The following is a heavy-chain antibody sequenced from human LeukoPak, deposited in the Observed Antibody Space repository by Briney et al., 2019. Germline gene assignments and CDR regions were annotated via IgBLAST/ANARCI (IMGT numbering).Heavy chain of an antibody. V-gene: IGHV1-2*02. CDR3: ARAPLGDYGDYGH. D-gene: IGHD4-17*01. Sequence: ASVKVSCKASGYTFTGYYMHWVRQAPGPGLEGMGWINPNSCGTNYAQKLQGRVTMTRDTAISTAYMELSRLRSDDTAVYYCARAPLGDYGDYGHWGQGTLVTVSS. J-gene: IGHJ4*02. CDR2: INPNSCGT. CDR1: GYTFTGYY.